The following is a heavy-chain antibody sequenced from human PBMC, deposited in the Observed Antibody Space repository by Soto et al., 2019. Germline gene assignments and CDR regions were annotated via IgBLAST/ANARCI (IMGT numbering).Heavy chain of an antibody. J-gene: IGHJ6*03. V-gene: IGHV1-18*01. D-gene: IGHD6-13*01. CDR1: GYTFTSYG. CDR3: AREHSSSWYVGYYYYYYMDV. CDR2: ISAYNGNT. Sequence: ASVKVSCKASGYTFTSYGISWVRQAPGQGLEWMGWISAYNGNTNYAQKLQGRVTMTTDTSTSTAYMELRSLRSDDTAVYYCAREHSSSWYVGYYYYYYMDVWGKGTTVTVSS.